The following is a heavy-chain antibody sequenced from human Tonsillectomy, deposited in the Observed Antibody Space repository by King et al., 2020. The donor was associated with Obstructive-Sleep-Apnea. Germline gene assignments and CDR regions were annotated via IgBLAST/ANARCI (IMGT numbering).Heavy chain of an antibody. J-gene: IGHJ4*02. V-gene: IGHV3-30*18. D-gene: IGHD3-10*01. CDR3: AKVAEGSGSYWADY. Sequence: VQLVESGGGVVQPGRSLRLSCAASGFTFSSYGMHWVRQAPGKGLEWVAVISYDGSNKYYADSVKGRFTISRDNSKNTLYLQMNSLGAEDTAVYYCAKVAEGSGSYWADYWGQGTLVTVSS. CDR2: ISYDGSNK. CDR1: GFTFSSYG.